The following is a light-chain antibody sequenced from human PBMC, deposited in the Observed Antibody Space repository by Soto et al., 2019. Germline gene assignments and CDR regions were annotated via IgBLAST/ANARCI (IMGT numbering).Light chain of an antibody. CDR2: EVS. J-gene: IGLJ1*01. CDR3: SSYTSSSTLEV. Sequence: QSALTQPASVSGSPGQSITISCTGTRIDVGGYNYVSWYQQHPGKAPKLMIYEVSNRPSWVSNRFSGSKSGNTASLTISGLQAEDEADYYCSSYTSSSTLEVFGTGTKLTVL. CDR1: RIDVGGYNY. V-gene: IGLV2-14*01.